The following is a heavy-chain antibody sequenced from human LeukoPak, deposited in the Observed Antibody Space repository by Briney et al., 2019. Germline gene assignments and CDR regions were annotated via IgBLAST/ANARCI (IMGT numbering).Heavy chain of an antibody. CDR2: IRFDGTSK. J-gene: IGHJ6*03. V-gene: IGHV3-30*02. D-gene: IGHD3-3*01. CDR3: AKTSLSDASGLYYYMDV. Sequence: GGSLRLSCATSAFTFRTYGMHWVRQAPGKGLEWVAFIRFDGTSKFYADSVKARFTISRDNSQNTVSLQVNNLRIEDTALYYCAKTSLSDASGLYYYMDVWGKGTTVTVSS. CDR1: AFTFRTYG.